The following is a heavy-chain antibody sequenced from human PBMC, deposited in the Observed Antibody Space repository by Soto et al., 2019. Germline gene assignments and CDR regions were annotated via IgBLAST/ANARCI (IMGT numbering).Heavy chain of an antibody. D-gene: IGHD6-6*01. CDR1: GVSVTSDNYY. CDR2: IYNTGST. J-gene: IGHJ4*02. Sequence: QVQLQESGPGLVKPPETLSLTCTVSGVSVTSDNYYWSWIRQPPGKGLEWIGHIYNTGSTTYNPFLESRVTISLDTSMNHFSLSLNSVTAADTAVFYCAREYSNSPEAFDFWGRGTLVTVSS. V-gene: IGHV4-61*03. CDR3: AREYSNSPEAFDF.